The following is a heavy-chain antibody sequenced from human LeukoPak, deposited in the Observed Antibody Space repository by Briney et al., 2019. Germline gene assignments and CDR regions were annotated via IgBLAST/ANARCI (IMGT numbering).Heavy chain of an antibody. CDR3: ARHSPPTGTSFDY. Sequence: SETLSLTCTVSGGSISSSSYCWGWIRQPPGKGLEWIGSIYYSGSTYYNPSLKSRVTISVDTSKNQFSLKLSSVTAADTAVYYCARHSPPTGTSFDYWGQGTLVTVSS. CDR1: GGSISSSSYC. CDR2: IYYSGST. V-gene: IGHV4-39*01. J-gene: IGHJ4*02. D-gene: IGHD1-1*01.